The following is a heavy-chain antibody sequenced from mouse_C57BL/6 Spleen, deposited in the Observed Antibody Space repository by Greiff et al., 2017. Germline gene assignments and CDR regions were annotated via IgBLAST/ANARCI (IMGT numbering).Heavy chain of an antibody. CDR1: GYTFTSYW. J-gene: IGHJ1*03. CDR2: IYPGSGST. D-gene: IGHD1-1*01. Sequence: QVQLQQSGAELVKPGASVKMSCKASGYTFTSYWITWVKQRPGQGLEWIGDIYPGSGSTNYNEKFKSKATLTVDTSSSTAYMQLSSLTSEDSAVYYCATTVVAHWYFDVWGTGTTVTVSS. V-gene: IGHV1-55*01. CDR3: ATTVVAHWYFDV.